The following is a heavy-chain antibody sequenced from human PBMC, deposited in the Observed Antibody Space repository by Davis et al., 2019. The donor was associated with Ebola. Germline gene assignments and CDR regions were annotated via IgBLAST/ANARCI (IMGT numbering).Heavy chain of an antibody. CDR3: AKIGYCSGGSCYKFLY. J-gene: IGHJ4*02. CDR1: GFTFSSYA. Sequence: GESLKISCAASGFTFSSYAMSWVRQAPEKGLEWVSAISGSGGSTYYADSVKGRFTISRDNSKNTLYLQMNSLRAEDTAVYYCAKIGYCSGGSCYKFLYWGQGTLVTVSS. V-gene: IGHV3-23*01. CDR2: ISGSGGST. D-gene: IGHD2-15*01.